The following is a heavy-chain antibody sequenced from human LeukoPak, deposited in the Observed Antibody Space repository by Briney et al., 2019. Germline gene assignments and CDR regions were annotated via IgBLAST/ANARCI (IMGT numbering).Heavy chain of an antibody. CDR2: ISWNSGCI. J-gene: IGHJ6*03. CDR3: ARGYYDFWSDWDYMDV. Sequence: PGRSLRLSCAASGLTFDDYAMHWVRQAPGKGLEWVSGISWNSGCIGYADSVKGRFTISRDNAKNSLYLQMNSLRAEDMALYYCARGYYDFWSDWDYMDVWGKGTTVTVSS. CDR1: GLTFDDYA. D-gene: IGHD3-3*01. V-gene: IGHV3-9*03.